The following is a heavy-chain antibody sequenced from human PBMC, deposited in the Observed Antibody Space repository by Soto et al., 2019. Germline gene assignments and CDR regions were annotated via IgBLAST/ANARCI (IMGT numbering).Heavy chain of an antibody. CDR1: GFTFDNYA. V-gene: IGHV3-9*01. CDR2: ISWNSGTI. CDR3: AKDMKQTPDDAFDI. Sequence: EVQLVESGGGLIHPGRSLRLSCAASGFTFDNYAMHWVRQAPGKGLEWVSRISWNSGTIDYADSVKGRFTSSRDNAKNSLYLQMNGLRAEDTALYYCAKDMKQTPDDAFDIWGQGTMVTVSS. J-gene: IGHJ3*02.